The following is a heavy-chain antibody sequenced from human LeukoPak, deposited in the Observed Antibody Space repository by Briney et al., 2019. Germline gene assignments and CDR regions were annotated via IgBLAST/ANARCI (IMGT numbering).Heavy chain of an antibody. J-gene: IGHJ4*02. CDR1: GYTFTGYY. CDR3: ARGTKNYYDSSGYYHEDY. D-gene: IGHD3-22*01. CDR2: INPNSGGT. V-gene: IGHV1-2*06. Sequence: ASVKVSCKASGYTFTGYYMHWVRQAPGQGLEWMGRINPNSGGTNYAQKFQGRVTMTRDTSISTAYMELSRLRSDDTAVYYCARGTKNYYDSSGYYHEDYWGQGTLVTVSS.